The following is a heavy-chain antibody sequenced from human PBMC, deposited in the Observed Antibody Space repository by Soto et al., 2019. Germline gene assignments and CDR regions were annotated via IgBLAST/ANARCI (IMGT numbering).Heavy chain of an antibody. CDR3: ARVTQGYGDSGPDY. J-gene: IGHJ4*02. CDR1: GYTFTSYD. D-gene: IGHD4-17*01. Sequence: QVQLVQSGAEVKKPGASVKVSCKASGYTFTSYDINWVRQATGQGLEWMGWMNPNSGNTGYAQKFQGRVTMTRNTSISTAYMALSSLRSEDTAVYYCARVTQGYGDSGPDYWGQGTLVTVSS. CDR2: MNPNSGNT. V-gene: IGHV1-8*01.